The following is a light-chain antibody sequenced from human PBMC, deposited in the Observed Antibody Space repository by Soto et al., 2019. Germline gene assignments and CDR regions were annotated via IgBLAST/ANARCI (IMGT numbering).Light chain of an antibody. J-gene: IGLJ2*01. CDR2: DNH. V-gene: IGLV1-51*01. CDR3: GTWDSSLSGVV. Sequence: QSVLTHPPSVSAAPGQEVTISCSGSSSNIGNNYVSWYQQLPGTAPKLLIYDNHQRPSGIPDRFSGSKSGTSATLDITGLQTGDEADYYCGTWDSSLSGVVFGGGTKLTVL. CDR1: SSNIGNNY.